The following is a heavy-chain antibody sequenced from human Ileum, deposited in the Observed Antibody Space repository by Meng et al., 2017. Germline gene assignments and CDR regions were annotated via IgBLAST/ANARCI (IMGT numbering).Heavy chain of an antibody. CDR2: ISSDGSRK. V-gene: IGHV3-30*04. CDR3: AKDQGVGGSVGLFDY. Sequence: GGSLRLSCAASGFIFTVDAMHWVRQAPGKGLEWVAVISSDGSRKYYADSVKGRFTISRDNSEKTLYLQMSSLRIDDTAVYYCAKDQGVGGSVGLFDYWGQGTLVTVSS. J-gene: IGHJ4*02. CDR1: GFIFTVDA. D-gene: IGHD1-26*01.